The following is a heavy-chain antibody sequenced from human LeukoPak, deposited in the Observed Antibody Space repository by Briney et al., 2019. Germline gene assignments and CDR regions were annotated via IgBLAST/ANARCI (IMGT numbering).Heavy chain of an antibody. CDR1: GFTLSTYG. Sequence: SGGSLRLSCAASGFTLSTYGMHSVRQAPGRGVGRVAVILSDGSNKYYADPVKGRFTISRHNSKTTLYLQMNTLRAEDTAVYYCAKRGYSYSFDYWGQGTLVTVSS. V-gene: IGHV3-30*18. CDR2: ILSDGSNK. CDR3: AKRGYSYSFDY. D-gene: IGHD5-18*01. J-gene: IGHJ4*02.